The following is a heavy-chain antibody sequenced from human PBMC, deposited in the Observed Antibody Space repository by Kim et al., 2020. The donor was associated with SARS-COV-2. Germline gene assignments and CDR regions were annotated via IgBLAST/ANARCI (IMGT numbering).Heavy chain of an antibody. J-gene: IGHJ3*02. CDR3: ARDGIGPGSMNASNI. V-gene: IGHV1-2*02. CDR1: GYTFTDSY. CDR2: INPNSGDT. Sequence: ASVKVSCKASGYTFTDSYIHWMRRAPGQGLAWIGWINPNSGDTRYAQNFQGRVTMTRDTSFTTAYMEVSGLTSDDTALYYCARDGIGPGSMNASNIWGQG. D-gene: IGHD2-2*01.